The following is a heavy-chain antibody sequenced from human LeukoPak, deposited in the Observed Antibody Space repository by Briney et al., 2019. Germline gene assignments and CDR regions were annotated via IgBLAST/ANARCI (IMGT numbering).Heavy chain of an antibody. CDR2: ISGSGGST. CDR3: AKDSGYGYGYDGYY. CDR1: GFTFSSCA. Sequence: LAGGSLRLSCAASGFTFSSCALSWVRQAPGKGLEWVSAISGSGGSTYYADSVRGRFTISRDNSKNTLYLQMNSLRAEDTAVYYCAKDSGYGYGYDGYYWGQGTLVTVSS. V-gene: IGHV3-23*01. D-gene: IGHD5-18*01. J-gene: IGHJ4*02.